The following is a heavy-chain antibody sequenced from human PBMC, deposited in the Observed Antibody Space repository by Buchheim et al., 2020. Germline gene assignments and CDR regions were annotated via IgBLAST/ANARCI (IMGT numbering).Heavy chain of an antibody. CDR1: GFTFSSYG. J-gene: IGHJ4*02. V-gene: IGHV3-30*03. D-gene: IGHD6-13*01. Sequence: VQLVESGGGVVQPGRSLRLSCAASGFTFSSYGMHWVRQAPGKGLEWVAVISYDGSNKYYADSVKGRFTISRDNSKNTLYLQMNSLRAEDTAVYYCASLSLTYSSRDYWGQGTL. CDR3: ASLSLTYSSRDY. CDR2: ISYDGSNK.